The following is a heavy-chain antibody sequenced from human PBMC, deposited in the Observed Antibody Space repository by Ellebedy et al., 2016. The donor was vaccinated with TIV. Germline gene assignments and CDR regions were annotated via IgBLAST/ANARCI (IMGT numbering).Heavy chain of an antibody. CDR3: ASLYSRSRYEKDY. V-gene: IGHV3-74*01. CDR2: INSDGSST. Sequence: GESLKISCAASGFTFSSYWMHWVCQAPGKGLVWVSRINSDGSSTSYADYVKGRFTISRDNAKNTLYLQMNSLSAEDTAVYYCASLYSRSRYEKDYWGQGTLVTVSS. CDR1: GFTFSSYW. D-gene: IGHD6-13*01. J-gene: IGHJ4*02.